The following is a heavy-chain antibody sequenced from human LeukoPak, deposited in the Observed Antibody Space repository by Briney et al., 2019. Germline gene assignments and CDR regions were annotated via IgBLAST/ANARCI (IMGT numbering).Heavy chain of an antibody. CDR1: GFTFSSYS. V-gene: IGHV3-48*02. J-gene: IGHJ4*02. CDR2: ISSSSSTI. CDR3: ARFRSGYYTDY. D-gene: IGHD3-22*01. Sequence: GRSLTLSCVASGFTFSSYSMKWLRQAPGKGLEGVSYISSSSSTIYYADSVKGRFTISRDIAKHSLYLQKNSLRDEDTAVYYCARFRSGYYTDYWGEGTLVTVSS.